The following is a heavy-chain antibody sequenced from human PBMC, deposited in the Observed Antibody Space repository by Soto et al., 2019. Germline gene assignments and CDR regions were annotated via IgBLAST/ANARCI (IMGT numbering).Heavy chain of an antibody. J-gene: IGHJ4*02. CDR3: TKSADSAGWGVDF. Sequence: HPWGSLILSGVASGFMFDSYAMNWVRQAPGKGLEWVSYISPGGDRIYYADSLKGRITISRDNARNSLSLQMNILSDEDTAVYYCTKSADSAGWGVDFWGQGTLVTVSS. D-gene: IGHD6-19*01. CDR1: GFMFDSYA. CDR2: ISPGGDRI. V-gene: IGHV3-48*02.